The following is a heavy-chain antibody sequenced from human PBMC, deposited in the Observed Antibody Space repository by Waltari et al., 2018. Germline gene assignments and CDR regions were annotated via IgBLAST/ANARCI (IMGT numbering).Heavy chain of an antibody. D-gene: IGHD3-22*01. CDR1: GGSFSGYY. J-gene: IGHJ6*03. CDR3: ARGPRYYYDSSGYRRLYYYYMDV. V-gene: IGHV4-34*01. CDR2: INHSGSI. Sequence: QVQLQQWGAGLLKPSETLSLTCAVYGGSFSGYYWSWIRQPPGKGLEWIGEINHSGSINYNPSLKSRVTISVDTSKNQFALKLSSVTAADTAVYYCARGPRYYYDSSGYRRLYYYYMDVWGKGTTVTISS.